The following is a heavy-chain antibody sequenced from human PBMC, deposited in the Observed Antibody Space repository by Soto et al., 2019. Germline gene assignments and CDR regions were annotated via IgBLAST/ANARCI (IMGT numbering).Heavy chain of an antibody. Sequence: ASVKVSCKASGYTFTSYAMHWVRQAPGQRLEWMGWINAGNGNTKYSQKFQGRVSITRDTSASTAYMELSSLRSEDTAVYYCARDRQEGSSSSAALFDYWRQGTLVTVSS. J-gene: IGHJ4*02. CDR2: INAGNGNT. CDR3: ARDRQEGSSSSAALFDY. CDR1: GYTFTSYA. D-gene: IGHD6-6*01. V-gene: IGHV1-3*01.